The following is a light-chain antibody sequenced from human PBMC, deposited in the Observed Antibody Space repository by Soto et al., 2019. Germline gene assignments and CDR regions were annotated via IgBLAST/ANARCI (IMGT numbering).Light chain of an antibody. Sequence: DIVMTQSPDSLAVSLGERATINCKSSQSVLYSSNNKNYLTWYQQKPGQPPKLLIYWASTRESGVPDRFSGSGSGKDFTLTIRSLEAEDVAVYYCQQYYSTPQTFGQGTKLEIK. J-gene: IGKJ2*01. CDR3: QQYYSTPQT. CDR1: QSVLYSSNNKNY. V-gene: IGKV4-1*01. CDR2: WAS.